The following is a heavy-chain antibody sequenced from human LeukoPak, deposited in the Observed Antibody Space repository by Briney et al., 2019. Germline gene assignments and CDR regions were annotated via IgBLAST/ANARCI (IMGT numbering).Heavy chain of an antibody. Sequence: GASVKVSCKASGYTFTGYYMHRVRQAPGQGLEWMGWINPNSGGTNYAQKFQGWVTMTRDTSISTAYMELSRLRSDDTAVYYCARAAAAGTSHDAFDIWGQGTMVTVSS. CDR2: INPNSGGT. CDR3: ARAAAAGTSHDAFDI. V-gene: IGHV1-2*04. D-gene: IGHD6-13*01. CDR1: GYTFTGYY. J-gene: IGHJ3*02.